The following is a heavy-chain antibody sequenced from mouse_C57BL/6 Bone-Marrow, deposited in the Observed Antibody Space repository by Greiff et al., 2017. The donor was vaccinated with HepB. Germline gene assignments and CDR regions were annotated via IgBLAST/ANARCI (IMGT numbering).Heavy chain of an antibody. V-gene: IGHV3-6*01. CDR2: ISYDGSN. D-gene: IGHD1-1*01. J-gene: IGHJ2*01. CDR1: GYSITSGYY. Sequence: EVKLMESGPGLVKPSQSLSLTCSVTGYSITSGYYWNWIRQFPGNKLEWMGYISYDGSNNYNPSLKNRISITRDTSKNQFFLKLNSVTTEDTATYYCAREDYGSSFYFDYWGQGTTLTVSS. CDR3: AREDYGSSFYFDY.